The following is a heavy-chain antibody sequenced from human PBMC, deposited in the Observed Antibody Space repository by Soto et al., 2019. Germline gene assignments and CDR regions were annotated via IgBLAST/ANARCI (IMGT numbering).Heavy chain of an antibody. CDR2: IYYSGST. D-gene: IGHD2-15*01. CDR3: MLGSGRKDFAY. CDR1: GGSISSSSDY. J-gene: IGHJ4*02. V-gene: IGHV4-39*01. Sequence: PSETMSHSYTVSGGSISSSSDYWGWIRQPPGKGLEWIGNIYYSGSTYYNPSLKSRVTISVDTSKNQFSLKLSSVTAADTAVYYCMLGSGRKDFAYWGQGTLVTVFS.